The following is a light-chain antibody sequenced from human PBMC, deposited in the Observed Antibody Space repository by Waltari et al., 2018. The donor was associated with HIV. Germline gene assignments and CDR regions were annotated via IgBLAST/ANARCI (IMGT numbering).Light chain of an antibody. CDR2: EVN. V-gene: IGLV2-14*01. CDR3: SSYTSTRTIV. J-gene: IGLJ2*01. CDR1: NHDIGEYKY. Sequence: QSALTQTASVSGFPGQSITISCTGTNHDIGEYKYVSWYRQFPDKAPELLIFEVNIRPSEVSRRFSASKSGHTASLTISEVQPEDEAHYFCSSYTSTRTIVFGGGTKLTVL.